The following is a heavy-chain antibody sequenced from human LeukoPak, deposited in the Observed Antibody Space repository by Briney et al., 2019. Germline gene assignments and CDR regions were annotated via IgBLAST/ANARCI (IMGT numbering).Heavy chain of an antibody. J-gene: IGHJ4*02. CDR3: ARHRVYYDY. CDR2: INPGDSDN. CDR1: GYSFTSFW. Sequence: GESLKISCKGSGYSFTSFWIRWVGQMPDKGLEWMGIINPGDSDNRYSPSFQGHVTISVDRSISTAYLQWSSLEASDTALYCCARHRVYYDYWGQGTLVTVSS. V-gene: IGHV5-51*01. D-gene: IGHD2-8*01.